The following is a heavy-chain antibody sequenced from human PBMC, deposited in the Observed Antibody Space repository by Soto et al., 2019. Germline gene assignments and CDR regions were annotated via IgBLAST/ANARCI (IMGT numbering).Heavy chain of an antibody. Sequence: ASVKVSCKVSGYTLTELSMHWVRQAPGKGLEWMGGFDPEDGETIYAQKFQGRVTMNEDTSTDTAYMELSSLRSEDTAVYYCATDPGHWGQGTLVTVS. CDR2: FDPEDGET. J-gene: IGHJ1*01. CDR3: ATDPGH. V-gene: IGHV1-24*01. CDR1: GYTLTELS.